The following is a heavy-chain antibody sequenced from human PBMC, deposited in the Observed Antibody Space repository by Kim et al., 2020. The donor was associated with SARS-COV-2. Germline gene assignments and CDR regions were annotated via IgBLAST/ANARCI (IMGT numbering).Heavy chain of an antibody. Sequence: YAAPVKGRFTFSRDESKNTLYLQMNSLKTEDTAVYYCTTGATGDWWYFDYWGQGTLVTVSS. V-gene: IGHV3-15*01. CDR3: TTGATGDWWYFDY. J-gene: IGHJ4*02. D-gene: IGHD1-26*01.